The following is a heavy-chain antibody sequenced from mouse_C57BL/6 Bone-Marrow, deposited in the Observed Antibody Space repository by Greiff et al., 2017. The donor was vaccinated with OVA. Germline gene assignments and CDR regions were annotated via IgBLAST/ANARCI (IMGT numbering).Heavy chain of an antibody. D-gene: IGHD4-1*01. CDR2: ISDGGSYT. CDR3: AKDGLGRGYYYAMDY. V-gene: IGHV5-4*03. Sequence: EVKLQESGGGLVKPGGSLKLSCAASGFTFSSYAMSWVRQTPEKRLEWVATISDGGSYTYYPDNVKGRFTISRDNAKNNLYLQMSHLKSEDTAMYYCAKDGLGRGYYYAMDYWGQGTSVTVSS. CDR1: GFTFSSYA. J-gene: IGHJ4*01.